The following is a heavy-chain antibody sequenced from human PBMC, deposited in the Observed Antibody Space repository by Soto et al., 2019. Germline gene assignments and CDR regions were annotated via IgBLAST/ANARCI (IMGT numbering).Heavy chain of an antibody. CDR2: SSPRGDTI. J-gene: IGHJ4*02. D-gene: IGHD6-19*01. Sequence: GGSLRLSGVTSGFSLANYPMNWVRQTPPKGLEWISYSSPRGDTIYYADSVEGRFTISRDNARNSLSLYMSSLRDEDSALYYCAKGPHTNVGWPYYFESWGQGVPVTVSS. CDR3: AKGPHTNVGWPYYFES. V-gene: IGHV3-48*02. CDR1: GFSLANYP.